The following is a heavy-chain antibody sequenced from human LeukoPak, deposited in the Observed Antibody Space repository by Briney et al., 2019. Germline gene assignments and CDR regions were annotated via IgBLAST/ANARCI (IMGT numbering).Heavy chain of an antibody. CDR2: FSTYDDTT. V-gene: IGHV1-18*01. D-gene: IGHD2-15*01. CDR1: GYTFNTYG. CDR3: ARGPPVAKYYKGMDV. J-gene: IGHJ6*02. Sequence: ASVKVSCKTSGYTFNTYGISWVRQAPGQGLEWVGWFSTYDDTTDYAQNLQGRVTLTTDTSTSTAYMELRSLRSDDTAVYYCARGPPVAKYYKGMDVWGQGTTVTVSS.